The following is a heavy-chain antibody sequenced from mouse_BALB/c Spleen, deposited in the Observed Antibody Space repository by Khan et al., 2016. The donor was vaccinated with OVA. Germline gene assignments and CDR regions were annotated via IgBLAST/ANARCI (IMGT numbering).Heavy chain of an antibody. V-gene: IGHV1-5*01. CDR3: TRWSYWFAY. J-gene: IGHJ3*01. CDR1: GYIFTSYW. D-gene: IGHD1-1*01. Sequence: VQLQQSGTVLARPGASVKMSCKASGYIFTSYWMHWVKQRPGQGLEWIGAIYPGDSDTNYNQNFKGKAKLTAVTSPSTAYMELSSLTNEDAAVYYCTRWSYWFAYWGQGTLVTVSA. CDR2: IYPGDSDT.